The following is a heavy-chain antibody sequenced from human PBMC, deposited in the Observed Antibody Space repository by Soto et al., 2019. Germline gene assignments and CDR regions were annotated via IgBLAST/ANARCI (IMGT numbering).Heavy chain of an antibody. V-gene: IGHV1-69*02. CDR2: IIPIIGIA. D-gene: IGHD3-22*01. CDR1: GGTFSSYT. Sequence: SVKVSCKASGGTFSSYTINWVRQAPGQGLEWMGRIIPIIGIANYAQKFQGRVTITADKSTSTAYMELSSLRSEDTAVYYCARAHYYDSSGPYYYGMDVWGQGTTVTSP. J-gene: IGHJ6*02. CDR3: ARAHYYDSSGPYYYGMDV.